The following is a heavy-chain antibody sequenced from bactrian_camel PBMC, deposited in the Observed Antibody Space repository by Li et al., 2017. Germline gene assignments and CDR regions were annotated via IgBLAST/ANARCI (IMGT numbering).Heavy chain of an antibody. CDR2: IYTRGDDT. Sequence: QLVESGGGSVQAGGSLKLSCVASGYNYDRNCLGWFRQAPGKEREVVAHIYTRGDDTFYTDSVKGRFIISQDRAMNILYLLMSSLKPEDTAMYVCAADFYGTYCKSATLEYNYWGQRTQVTVS. V-gene: IGHV3S54*01. D-gene: IGHD2*01. CDR1: GYNYDRNC. J-gene: IGHJ4*01. CDR3: AADFYGTYCKSATLEYNY.